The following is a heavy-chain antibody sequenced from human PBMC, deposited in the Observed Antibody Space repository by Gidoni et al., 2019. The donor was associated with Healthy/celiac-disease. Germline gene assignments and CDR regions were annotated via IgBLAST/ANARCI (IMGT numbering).Heavy chain of an antibody. J-gene: IGHJ6*02. V-gene: IGHV3-30*18. D-gene: IGHD3-10*01. CDR2: ISYDGSNK. CDR3: AKDRGYYGSGSHPHYYYGMDV. CDR1: GFTFSSYG. Sequence: QVQLVESGGGVVQPGRSLRLSCAASGFTFSSYGMHWVRQAPGKGLEWVAVISYDGSNKYYADSVKGRFTISRDNSKNTLYLQMNSLRAEDTAVYYCAKDRGYYGSGSHPHYYYGMDVWGQGTTVTVSS.